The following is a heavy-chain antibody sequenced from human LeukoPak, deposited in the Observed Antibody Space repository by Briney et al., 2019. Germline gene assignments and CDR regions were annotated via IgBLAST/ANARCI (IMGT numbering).Heavy chain of an antibody. Sequence: SGGSLRLSCVISGFTLKNYAMTWVRQAPGKGLEWVSSITISGGTTFYADSVKGRFTISRDNSKNTVHLQMNSLRAEDAAVYYCARELAPNYYWGQGTLVTVSS. CDR1: GFTLKNYA. D-gene: IGHD3-10*01. J-gene: IGHJ4*02. CDR3: ARELAPNYY. V-gene: IGHV3-23*01. CDR2: ITISGGTT.